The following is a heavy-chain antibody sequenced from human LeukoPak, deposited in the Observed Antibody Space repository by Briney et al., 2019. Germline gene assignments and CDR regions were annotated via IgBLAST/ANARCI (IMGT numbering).Heavy chain of an antibody. CDR1: GFTVSSNY. J-gene: IGHJ6*02. CDR2: IYSGGST. Sequence: PGGSLRLSCAASGFTVSSNYMSWVRQAPGKGLGWVSVIYSGGSTYYADSVKGRFTISRHNSKNTLYLQMNSLRAEDTAVYYCARDGSSGWYGMDVWGQGTTVTVSS. D-gene: IGHD3-22*01. V-gene: IGHV3-53*04. CDR3: ARDGSSGWYGMDV.